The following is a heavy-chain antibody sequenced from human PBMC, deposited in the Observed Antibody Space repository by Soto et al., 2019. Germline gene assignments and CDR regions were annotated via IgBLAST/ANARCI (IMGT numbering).Heavy chain of an antibody. CDR3: ARDRDNLHPFDY. CDR2: IWYDGSNK. CDR1: GFTFSSYG. Sequence: PGGSLRLSCAASGFTFSSYGMHWVRQAPGKGLEWVAVIWYDGSNKYYADSVKGRFTISRDNSKNTLYLQMNSLRAEDTAVYYCARDRDNLHPFDYWGQGTLVTVSS. V-gene: IGHV3-33*01. D-gene: IGHD1-20*01. J-gene: IGHJ4*02.